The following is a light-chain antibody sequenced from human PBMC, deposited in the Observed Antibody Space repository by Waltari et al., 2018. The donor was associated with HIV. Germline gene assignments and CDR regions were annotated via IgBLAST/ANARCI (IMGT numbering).Light chain of an antibody. Sequence: DIQMTQSPSSLSASVGDTITVACRASHSISFYLNWYQVKPGKVPKLLISRASNLESGAPSRFTGSGSGTDFTLTLNSLQPEDFATYYCQQSYSPPLNFGPGTEVEVK. V-gene: IGKV1-39*01. CDR2: RAS. CDR3: QQSYSPPLN. CDR1: HSISFY. J-gene: IGKJ3*01.